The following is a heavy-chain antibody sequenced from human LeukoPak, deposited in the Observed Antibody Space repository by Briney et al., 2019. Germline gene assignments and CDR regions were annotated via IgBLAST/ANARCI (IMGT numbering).Heavy chain of an antibody. CDR3: AKGGVDH. J-gene: IGHJ4*02. CDR1: GFTFSSYE. Sequence: GGSLRLSCAASGFTFSSYEMSWIRQAPGKGLEWVSAIGRSGDSTCYTDSVKGRFTISRDNSRNTLSLQMNNLRAEDTAIYYCAKGGVDHWGQGTLVTVSS. D-gene: IGHD4-17*01. CDR2: IGRSGDST. V-gene: IGHV3-23*01.